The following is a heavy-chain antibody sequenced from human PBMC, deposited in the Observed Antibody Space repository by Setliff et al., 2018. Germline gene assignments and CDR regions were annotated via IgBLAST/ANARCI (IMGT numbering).Heavy chain of an antibody. CDR1: GDSISSYY. J-gene: IGHJ4*02. V-gene: IGHV4-59*01. CDR3: ARENGYCSGGACYFMFDY. D-gene: IGHD2-15*01. CDR2: IHFSGTT. Sequence: SETLSLTCTVSGDSISSYYWSWIRQPAGKGLEWIGYIHFSGTTNYNPSLKSRVTLSLDTSKNQFSLELSSVTAADTAMYYCARENGYCSGGACYFMFDYWGQGTLVTVSS.